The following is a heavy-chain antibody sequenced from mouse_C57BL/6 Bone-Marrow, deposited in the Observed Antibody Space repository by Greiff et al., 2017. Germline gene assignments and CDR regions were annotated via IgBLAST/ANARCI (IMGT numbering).Heavy chain of an antibody. V-gene: IGHV1-81*01. CDR2: IYPRSGNT. Sequence: QVHVKQSGAELARPGASVKLSCKASGYTFTSYGISWVKQRTGQGLEWIGEIYPRSGNTYYNEKFKGKATLTADKSSSTAYMELRSLTSEDSAVYFCARGLGRSAMDYWGQGTSVTVSS. CDR3: ARGLGRSAMDY. CDR1: GYTFTSYG. J-gene: IGHJ4*01. D-gene: IGHD4-1*01.